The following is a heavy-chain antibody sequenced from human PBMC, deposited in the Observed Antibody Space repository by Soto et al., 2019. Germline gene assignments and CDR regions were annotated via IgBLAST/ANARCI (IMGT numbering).Heavy chain of an antibody. Sequence: GGSLRLSCTASGFTFRAYYMNWIRQAPGKGLEWVSYISTGGSTIFYADSVKGRFTISRDNAKNSLYLQMNSLRAEDTAVYYCARPLKTKGGSPDYWGQGTLVTVSS. D-gene: IGHD3-16*01. CDR1: GFTFRAYY. V-gene: IGHV3-11*04. CDR3: ARPLKTKGGSPDY. CDR2: ISTGGSTI. J-gene: IGHJ4*02.